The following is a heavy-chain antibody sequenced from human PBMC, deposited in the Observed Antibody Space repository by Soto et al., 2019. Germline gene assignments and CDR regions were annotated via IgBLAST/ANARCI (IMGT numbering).Heavy chain of an antibody. V-gene: IGHV1-2*04. CDR1: GYTFTGYP. D-gene: IGHD4-17*01. J-gene: IGHJ6*02. CDR3: ARTPYYGDYEYYYGMDV. CDR2: INPNSGGT. Sequence: ASVKVSCKASGYTFTGYPMHWVRQAPGQGLEWMGWINPNSGGTNYAQKFQGWVTMTRDTSISTAYMELSRLRSDDTAVYYCARTPYYGDYEYYYGMDVWGQGTTVTVSS.